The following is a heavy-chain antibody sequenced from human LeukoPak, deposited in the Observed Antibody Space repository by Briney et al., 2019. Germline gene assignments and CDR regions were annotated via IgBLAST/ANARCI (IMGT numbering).Heavy chain of an antibody. D-gene: IGHD3-22*01. CDR2: ISWNSGSI. V-gene: IGHV3-9*01. CDR1: GFTFDDYA. CDR3: AKDTYYENTGYYSS. Sequence: PGGSLRLSCAASGFTFDDYAMHWVRQAPGKGLGWVSGISWNSGSIGYADSVKGRFTISRDNAKNSLFLQMNSLRAEDTALYYCAKDTYYENTGYYSSWGQGTLVTVSS. J-gene: IGHJ5*02.